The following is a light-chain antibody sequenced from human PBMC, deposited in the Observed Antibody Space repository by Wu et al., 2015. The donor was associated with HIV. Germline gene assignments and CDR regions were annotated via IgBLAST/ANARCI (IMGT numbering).Light chain of an antibody. Sequence: DIQMTQSPSSLSASVGDRVTITCQASQDISNYLNWYQQKPGKAPKLLIYKASSLESGVPSRFSGSGSGTEFTLTISSLQPDDFATYYCQQYNSYPITFGQGTRLEIK. V-gene: IGKV1-5*03. J-gene: IGKJ5*01. CDR1: QDISNY. CDR3: QQYNSYPIT. CDR2: KAS.